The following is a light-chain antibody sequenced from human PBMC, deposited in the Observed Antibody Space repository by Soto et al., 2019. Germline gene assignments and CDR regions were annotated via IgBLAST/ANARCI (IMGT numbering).Light chain of an antibody. CDR3: QQYNNWPLFT. V-gene: IGKV3-15*01. CDR2: GAS. CDR1: QTIKSN. J-gene: IGKJ2*01. Sequence: VMTQSPATLSVSPGERATLSCRASQTIKSNLAWYQQKSGQPPRLLIYGASIRATGIPVRFSGSGSATQFTLTISSLQSEDSALYYCQQYNNWPLFTFGQGTKLEIK.